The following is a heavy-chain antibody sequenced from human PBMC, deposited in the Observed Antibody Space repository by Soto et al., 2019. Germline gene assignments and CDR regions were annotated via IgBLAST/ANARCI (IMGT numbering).Heavy chain of an antibody. V-gene: IGHV3-23*01. Sequence: GGSLRLSCAPSGLTFSTYAMSWVRQAPGGGLGWVSSMSGSSSNAYYADSVRGRFTISRDRSKNTLYLQMSSLRAEDTALYYCAKNQERELPRVIDFWGQGTLLTVSS. CDR2: MSGSSSNA. CDR1: GLTFSTYA. D-gene: IGHD1-7*01. J-gene: IGHJ4*02. CDR3: AKNQERELPRVIDF.